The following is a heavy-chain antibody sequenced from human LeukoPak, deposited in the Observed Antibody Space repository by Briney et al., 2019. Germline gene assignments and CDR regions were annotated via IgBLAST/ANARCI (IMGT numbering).Heavy chain of an antibody. CDR3: ARVGEVYQLLLASFDY. V-gene: IGHV1-69*01. D-gene: IGHD2-2*01. Sequence: SVKVPCKASGCTFSSYAISWVGQAPGQGREWMGGIIPILGTANYAQKPQRRVTITADESTSTAYMELRSLRSEDTAAQYCARVGEVYQLLLASFDYWGQGTLVTASS. J-gene: IGHJ4*02. CDR2: IIPILGTA. CDR1: GCTFSSYA.